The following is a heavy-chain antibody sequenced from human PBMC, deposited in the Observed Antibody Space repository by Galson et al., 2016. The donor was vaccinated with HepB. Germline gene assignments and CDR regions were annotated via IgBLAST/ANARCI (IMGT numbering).Heavy chain of an antibody. V-gene: IGHV4-34*08. Sequence: SETLSLTCAVYGGTLSGYFWSWVRRPPGKGLEWIGEIIHSGTTNYNPSLKSRVTISVDTSKNQFSLRLSSVTAADTAVYYLARARYQLLDDRQSHYYYGMDVWGQGTRVTVPS. CDR1: GGTLSGYF. CDR3: ARARYQLLDDRQSHYYYGMDV. J-gene: IGHJ6*02. D-gene: IGHD2-2*01. CDR2: IIHSGTT.